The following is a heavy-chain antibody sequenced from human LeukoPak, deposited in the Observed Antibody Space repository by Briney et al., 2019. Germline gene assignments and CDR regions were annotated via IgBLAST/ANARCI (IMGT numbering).Heavy chain of an antibody. CDR3: AKEWFGYCSGGSCYSGSG. CDR2: ISGSGGST. J-gene: IGHJ4*02. V-gene: IGHV3-23*01. CDR1: GFTFSSYA. D-gene: IGHD2-15*01. Sequence: GGSLRLSCAASGFTFSSYAMSWVRQAPGKGLEWVSAISGSGGSTYYADSVKGRFTISRDNSKNTLYLQMNSLRAEDTAVYYCAKEWFGYCSGGSCYSGSGWGQGTLVTVSS.